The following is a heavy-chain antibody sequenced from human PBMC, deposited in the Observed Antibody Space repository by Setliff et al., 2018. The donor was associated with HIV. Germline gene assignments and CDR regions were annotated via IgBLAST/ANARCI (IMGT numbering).Heavy chain of an antibody. V-gene: IGHV1-18*01. CDR3: AGARGAGTFDI. Sequence: ASVQVSCKASGYTFTSYGVCWVRQAPGQGLEWMGWISVYNGNTNYAQSLQGRVTMTTDTSTTTVYMELRSLRSDDTAFYYCAGARGAGTFDIWGQGTSVTVSS. J-gene: IGHJ3*02. CDR2: ISVYNGNT. D-gene: IGHD6-13*01. CDR1: GYTFTSYG.